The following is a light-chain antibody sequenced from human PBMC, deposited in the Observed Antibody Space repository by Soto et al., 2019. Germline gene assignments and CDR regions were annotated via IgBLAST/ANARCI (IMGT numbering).Light chain of an antibody. V-gene: IGKV1-5*03. J-gene: IGKJ1*01. CDR1: QSVVKW. CDR2: EAS. Sequence: DIQLTQSPSTLSASVGDRVTITCRASQSVVKWLAWYQQKPGKAPKLLIYEASNLQSGVPSRFTGSGSGTELTLTISSLQADDFATYYCQQYDAFSPWTFGQGTKVEI. CDR3: QQYDAFSPWT.